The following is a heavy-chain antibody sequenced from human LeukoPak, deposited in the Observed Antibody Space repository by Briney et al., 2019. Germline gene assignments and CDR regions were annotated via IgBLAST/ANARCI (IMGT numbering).Heavy chain of an antibody. D-gene: IGHD3-22*01. Sequence: GGSLRLSCAASGFTFSDYYMSWIRQAPGKGLEWVSYISSSSSYTNYADSVKGRFTISRDNAKNSLYLQMNSLRAEDMAVYYCARVYYYDSSGYYQPSGYFQHWGQGTLVTVSS. CDR2: ISSSSSYT. CDR1: GFTFSDYY. V-gene: IGHV3-11*06. CDR3: ARVYYYDSSGYYQPSGYFQH. J-gene: IGHJ1*01.